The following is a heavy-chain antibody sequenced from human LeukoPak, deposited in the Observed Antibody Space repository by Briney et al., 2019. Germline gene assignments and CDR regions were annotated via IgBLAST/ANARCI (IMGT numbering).Heavy chain of an antibody. CDR2: IYYSGST. Sequence: PSETLSLTCTVSGGSISSSSYYWGWIRQPPGKGLEWIGRIYYSGSTYYNPSLKSRVTISVDTSKNQFSLKLSSVTAADTAVYYCARFAAPAYDSSGYYEGQDFYYWGEGTLVTVSS. J-gene: IGHJ4*02. V-gene: IGHV4-39*07. CDR3: ARFAAPAYDSSGYYEGQDFYY. D-gene: IGHD3-22*01. CDR1: GGSISSSSYY.